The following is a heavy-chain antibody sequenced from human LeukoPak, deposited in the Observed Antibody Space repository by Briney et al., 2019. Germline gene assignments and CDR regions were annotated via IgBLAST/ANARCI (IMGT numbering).Heavy chain of an antibody. Sequence: ASVKVSCKASGYTFTSYGISWVRQAPGQGLEWMGWINPNSGGTNYAQKFQGRVTMTRDTSISTAYMELSRLRSDDTAVYYCARGDYDFWSGYRYNWFDPWGQGTLVTVSS. CDR1: GYTFTSYG. CDR3: ARGDYDFWSGYRYNWFDP. J-gene: IGHJ5*02. D-gene: IGHD3-3*01. V-gene: IGHV1-2*02. CDR2: INPNSGGT.